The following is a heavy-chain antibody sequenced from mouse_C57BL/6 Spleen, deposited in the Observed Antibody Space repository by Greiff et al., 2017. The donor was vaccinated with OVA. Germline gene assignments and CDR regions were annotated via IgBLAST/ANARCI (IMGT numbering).Heavy chain of an antibody. D-gene: IGHD1-1*01. Sequence: EVQRVESGGGLVQPGGSLSLSCAASGFTFTDYYMSWVRQPPGKALEWLGFIRNKANGYTTEYSASVKGRFTISRDNSQSILYLQMNALRAEDSATYYCARSPSYYYGSSLYYFDYWGQGTTLTVSS. CDR3: ARSPSYYYGSSLYYFDY. J-gene: IGHJ2*01. CDR1: GFTFTDYY. CDR2: IRNKANGYTT. V-gene: IGHV7-3*01.